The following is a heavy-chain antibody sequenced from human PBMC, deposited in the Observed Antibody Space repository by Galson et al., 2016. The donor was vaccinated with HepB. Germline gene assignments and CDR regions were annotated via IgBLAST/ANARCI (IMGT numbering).Heavy chain of an antibody. CDR3: ARDRFNYYDSSGFYVGSFDY. J-gene: IGHJ4*02. V-gene: IGHV4-61*01. D-gene: IGHD3-22*01. CDR1: GGSVSSGNYY. Sequence: SETLSLTCTVSGGSVSSGNYYWSWIRQSPGKGLEWIGYIYHSGSTNYNPSLKSRVTISVDTSKNQFSLKMSSVTPADTAVYYCARDRFNYYDSSGFYVGSFDYWGQGTLVTVSS. CDR2: IYHSGST.